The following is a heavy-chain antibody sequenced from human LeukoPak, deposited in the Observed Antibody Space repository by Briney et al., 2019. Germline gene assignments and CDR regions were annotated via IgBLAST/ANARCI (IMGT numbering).Heavy chain of an antibody. J-gene: IGHJ6*02. V-gene: IGHV3-20*04. Sequence: GGSLRLSCAASGFAFNDYGMSWVRQVPGRGLQWVSGINWDGGSKDYADSVKGRFFISRDNAKNSLYLQMNSLRAEDTAFYYCARATYSSRWCRHYYDYGMDVWGQGTTVTVSS. CDR3: ARATYSSRWCRHYYDYGMDV. CDR2: INWDGGSK. CDR1: GFAFNDYG. D-gene: IGHD6-13*01.